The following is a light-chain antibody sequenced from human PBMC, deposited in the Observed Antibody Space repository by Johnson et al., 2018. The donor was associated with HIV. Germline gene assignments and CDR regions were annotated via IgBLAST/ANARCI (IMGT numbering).Light chain of an antibody. J-gene: IGLJ1*01. Sequence: QSVLTQPPSVSAAPGQKVTISCSGSSSNIGNNYVSWYQHLPGTAPKLLIYENNKRPSGIPDRFSGSKSGTSATLGITGLQTGDEADYYCGTWDSSLSAFVCGTGTKVTFL. V-gene: IGLV1-51*02. CDR1: SSNIGNNY. CDR2: ENN. CDR3: GTWDSSLSAFV.